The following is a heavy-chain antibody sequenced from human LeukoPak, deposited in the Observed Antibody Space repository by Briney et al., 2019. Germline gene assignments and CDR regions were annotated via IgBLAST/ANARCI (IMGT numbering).Heavy chain of an antibody. CDR2: ISSSSSTI. CDR3: VRDYRFQVDY. CDR1: GFTFSSYS. D-gene: IGHD2/OR15-2a*01. J-gene: IGHJ4*02. V-gene: IGHV3-48*02. Sequence: GGSLRLSCAASGFTFSSYSMNWVRQAPEKGLEWLSYISSSSSTIYYADSVKGRFTISRDDAKNSLYLQMNSLRDEDTAVYYCVRDYRFQVDYWGQGTLVTVSS.